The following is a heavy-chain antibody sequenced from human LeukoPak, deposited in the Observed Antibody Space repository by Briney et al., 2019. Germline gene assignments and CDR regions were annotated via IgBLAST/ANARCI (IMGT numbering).Heavy chain of an antibody. Sequence: GASVKVSCKASGYTFTSYGISWVRQAPGQGLEWMGWISAYNGNANYAQKLQGRVTMTRNTSISTAYMELSSLRSEDTAVYYCARAHVLVGAPDYWGQGTLVTVSS. CDR2: ISAYNGNA. CDR3: ARAHVLVGAPDY. CDR1: GYTFTSYG. J-gene: IGHJ4*02. V-gene: IGHV1-18*01. D-gene: IGHD1-26*01.